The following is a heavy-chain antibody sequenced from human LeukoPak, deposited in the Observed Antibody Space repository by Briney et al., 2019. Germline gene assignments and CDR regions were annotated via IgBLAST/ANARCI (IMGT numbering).Heavy chain of an antibody. CDR1: EYIFSNYD. CDR3: AREGLDY. CDR2: MNPNSGNI. V-gene: IGHV1-8*03. Sequence: ASVKVSCKASEYIFSNYDINWVRQATGQGLEWMGWMNPNSGNIGYAQKFQGRVTIAKNTSINTAYMDLSRLTSEDTAVYYCAREGLDYWGQGTLVTVSS. J-gene: IGHJ4*02.